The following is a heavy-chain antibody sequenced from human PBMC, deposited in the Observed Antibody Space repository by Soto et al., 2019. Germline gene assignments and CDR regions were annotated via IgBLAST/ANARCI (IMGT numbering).Heavy chain of an antibody. J-gene: IGHJ4*02. CDR3: ARGGTTGVLDV. CDR1: GFTFRSYV. V-gene: IGHV3-33*05. Sequence: QVQLVESGGGVVQPGTSLRLSCVGSGFTFRSYVIHWVRQAPGKGLEWVALTSYDGSNNFYGDSVKGRFTISRDNSRKTVALQTDSLRLEDTGLYYCARGGTTGVLDVWGPGTLVSISS. CDR2: TSYDGSNN. D-gene: IGHD3-16*01.